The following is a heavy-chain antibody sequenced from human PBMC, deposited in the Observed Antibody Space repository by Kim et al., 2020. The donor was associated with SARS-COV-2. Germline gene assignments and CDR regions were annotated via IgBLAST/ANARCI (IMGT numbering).Heavy chain of an antibody. CDR1: GFTFSSYA. CDR2: ISGSGGST. D-gene: IGHD2-2*01. V-gene: IGHV3-23*01. J-gene: IGHJ3*02. Sequence: GGSLRLSCAASGFTFSSYAMSWVRQAPGKGLEWVSAISGSGGSTYYADSVKGRFTISRDNSKNTLYLQMNSLRAEDTAVYYCAKEVLGQLPAGDAFDIWGQGTMVTVSS. CDR3: AKEVLGQLPAGDAFDI.